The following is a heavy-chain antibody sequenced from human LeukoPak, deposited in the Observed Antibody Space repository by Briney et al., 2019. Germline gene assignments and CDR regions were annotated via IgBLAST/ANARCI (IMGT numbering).Heavy chain of an antibody. CDR1: GYTFTSYG. Sequence: ASVKVSCKASGYTFTSYGISWVRQAPGQGLEWMGWISAYNGNTNYAQKLQGRVTMTTDTSTSTAYMELRSLRSDDTAVYYCARDRGDYYDSSPNDYWGQGTLVTVSS. CDR3: ARDRGDYYDSSPNDY. V-gene: IGHV1-18*01. D-gene: IGHD3-22*01. J-gene: IGHJ4*02. CDR2: ISAYNGNT.